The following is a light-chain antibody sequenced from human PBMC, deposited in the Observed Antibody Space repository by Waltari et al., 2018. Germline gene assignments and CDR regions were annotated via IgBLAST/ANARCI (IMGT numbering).Light chain of an antibody. CDR1: DSDVGAYDF. V-gene: IGLV2-14*01. CDR3: SSYTTSSAPGV. J-gene: IGLJ1*01. CDR2: EVS. Sequence: QSALTQPASVSGSPGQSITISCSGTDSDVGAYDFVSWYQQHPGKAPPLILYEVSNRPSGIANRCSASKAGNTASLTISGLQAEDEADYYCSSYTTSSAPGVFGTGTRVTVL.